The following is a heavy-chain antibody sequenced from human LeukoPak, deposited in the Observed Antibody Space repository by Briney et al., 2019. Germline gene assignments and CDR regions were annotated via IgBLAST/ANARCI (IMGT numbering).Heavy chain of an antibody. CDR3: ARERGADSTFDY. Sequence: ASVKVSCKASGYTFTSYDINWVRQATGQGLEWMGWMNPNSGNTGYTQKFQGRVTMTRNTSISTAYMELSSLRSEDTAVYYCARERGADSTFDYWGQGTLVTVSS. V-gene: IGHV1-8*01. D-gene: IGHD6-13*01. CDR2: MNPNSGNT. CDR1: GYTFTSYD. J-gene: IGHJ4*02.